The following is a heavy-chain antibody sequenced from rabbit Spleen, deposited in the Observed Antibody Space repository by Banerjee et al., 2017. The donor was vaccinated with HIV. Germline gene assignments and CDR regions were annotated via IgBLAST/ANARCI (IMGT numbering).Heavy chain of an antibody. CDR3: ARDSGSSFSSYGMDL. CDR2: IDPVFGST. D-gene: IGHD8-1*01. Sequence: QEQLVESGGGLVQPGGSLKLSCKASGFDFSDYGMSWVRQAPGKGLEWIGYIDPVFGSTYYANWVNGRFSISRENAQNTVFLQMTSLTAADTATYFCARDSGSSFSSYGMDLWGPGTLVTVS. V-gene: IGHV1S47*01. J-gene: IGHJ6*01. CDR1: GFDFSDYG.